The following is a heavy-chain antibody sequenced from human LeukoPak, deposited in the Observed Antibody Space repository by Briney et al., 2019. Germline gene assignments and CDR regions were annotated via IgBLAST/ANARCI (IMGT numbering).Heavy chain of an antibody. CDR3: TTEPGHHEPDAFDI. J-gene: IGHJ3*02. V-gene: IGHV3-15*01. Sequence: GGSLRLSCAASGFTFSNAWMSWVRQAPGKGREGVGRIKSKTDGGTTDYAAPVKGRFTISRDDSKNTLYLQMNSLKTEDTAVYYCTTEPGHHEPDAFDIWGQGTMVTVSS. CDR1: GFTFSNAW. D-gene: IGHD1-14*01. CDR2: IKSKTDGGTT.